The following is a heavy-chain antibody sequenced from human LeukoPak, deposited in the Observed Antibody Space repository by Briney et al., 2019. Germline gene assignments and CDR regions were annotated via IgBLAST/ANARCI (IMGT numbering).Heavy chain of an antibody. CDR1: GYTFTGYY. Sequence: VASVKVSCKASGYTFTGYYMHWVRRAPGQGLEWMGWISPNSGGTNYAQKFQGRVTMTRDTSISTAYMELSRLRSDDTAVYYCARDPPVTRDHYYYYMDVWGKGTTVTVSS. CDR2: ISPNSGGT. D-gene: IGHD4-17*01. CDR3: ARDPPVTRDHYYYYMDV. J-gene: IGHJ6*03. V-gene: IGHV1-2*02.